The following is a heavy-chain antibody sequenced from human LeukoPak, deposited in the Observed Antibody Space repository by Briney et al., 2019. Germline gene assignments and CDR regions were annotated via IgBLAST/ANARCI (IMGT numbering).Heavy chain of an antibody. Sequence: ASVKVSCKASGYTFTSYGISWVRQAPGQGLEWMGWISAYNGNTNYAQKLQGRVTMTTDTSTSTAYLELRSLRSDDTAVYYCARDFCSTNCHDAFNIWGQGTMVTVSS. J-gene: IGHJ3*02. D-gene: IGHD2-2*01. V-gene: IGHV1-18*01. CDR3: ARDFCSTNCHDAFNI. CDR2: ISAYNGNT. CDR1: GYTFTSYG.